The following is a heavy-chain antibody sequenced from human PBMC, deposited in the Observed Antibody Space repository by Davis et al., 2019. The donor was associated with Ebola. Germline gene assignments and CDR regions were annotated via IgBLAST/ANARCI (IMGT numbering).Heavy chain of an antibody. CDR3: ARVKSSNPLYYYYMDV. CDR1: GGTFSSYA. Sequence: ASVKVSCKASGGTFSSYAISWVRQAPGQGLEWMGWINPNSGGTNYAQKFQGRVTMTRDTSISTAYMELSRLRSDDTAVYYCARVKSSNPLYYYYMDVWGKGTTVTVSS. V-gene: IGHV1-2*02. CDR2: INPNSGGT. J-gene: IGHJ6*03.